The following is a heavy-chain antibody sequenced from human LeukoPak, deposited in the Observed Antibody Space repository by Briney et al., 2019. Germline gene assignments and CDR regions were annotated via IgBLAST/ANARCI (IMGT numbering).Heavy chain of an antibody. CDR3: AKGLRFLEWLAYFDY. CDR1: GFTFSSYG. CDR2: ISYDGSNK. Sequence: GRSLRLSCAASGFTFSSYGMHWVRQAPGKGLEWVAVISYDGSNKYYADSAKGRFTISRDNSKNTLYLQMNSLRAEDTAVYYSAKGLRFLEWLAYFDYWGQGTLVTVSS. D-gene: IGHD3-3*01. J-gene: IGHJ4*02. V-gene: IGHV3-30*18.